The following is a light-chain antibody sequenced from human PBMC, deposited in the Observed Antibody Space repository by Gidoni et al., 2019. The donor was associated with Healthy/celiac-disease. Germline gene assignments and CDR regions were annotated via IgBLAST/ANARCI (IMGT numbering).Light chain of an antibody. CDR2: DAS. CDR3: QQYGNLPLT. CDR1: QDISNY. J-gene: IGKJ4*01. V-gene: IGKV1-33*01. Sequence: DIQMTQSPSSLSASVGDRVTITCQASQDISNYLNWYQQKPGKAPKLLIYDASNLETGVPSRFSGRGYGTDFTFTISSLQPEDIATYFCQQYGNLPLTFGGGTKVEIK.